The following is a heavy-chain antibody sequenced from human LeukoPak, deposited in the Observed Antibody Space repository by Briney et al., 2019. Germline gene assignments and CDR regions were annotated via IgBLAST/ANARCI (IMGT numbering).Heavy chain of an antibody. CDR3: ARDMGGIVGVTTVDY. CDR2: ISPNSDVT. CDR1: GYTFTSYY. Sequence: GASVKVSCKASGYTFTSYYMHWVRQAPGQGLEWMGWISPNSDVTNYAQKFQGRVTMTRDTSISTAYMELSRLTSDDTAMYYCARDMGGIVGVTTVDYWGQGTLVTVSS. D-gene: IGHD1-26*01. J-gene: IGHJ4*02. V-gene: IGHV1-2*02.